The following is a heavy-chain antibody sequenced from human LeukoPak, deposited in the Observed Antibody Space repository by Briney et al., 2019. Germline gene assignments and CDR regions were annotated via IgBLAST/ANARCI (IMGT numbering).Heavy chain of an antibody. CDR3: ARDHHSSSSRNFDY. CDR1: GGTFSSYA. Sequence: ASVKVSCKASGGTFSSYAISWVRQAPGQGLEWMGGIIPIFGTANYAQKFQGRVTITADESTSTVYMELSSLRSEDTAVYYCARDHHSSSSRNFDYWGQGTLVTVSS. V-gene: IGHV1-69*01. D-gene: IGHD6-6*01. CDR2: IIPIFGTA. J-gene: IGHJ4*02.